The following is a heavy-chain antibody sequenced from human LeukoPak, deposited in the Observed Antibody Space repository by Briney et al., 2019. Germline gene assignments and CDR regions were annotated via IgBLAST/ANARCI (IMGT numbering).Heavy chain of an antibody. CDR1: GDSISSSSSY. Sequence: PSETLSLTCTVSGDSISSSSSYWGWSRQPPGKGLEWIGSISHSGTTYWNPSLRSRVIISADTSKSELTLKLSSVTAADTAVYYCARDDCSGGSCQYGMDVWGQGTTVTVSS. CDR2: ISHSGTT. J-gene: IGHJ6*02. CDR3: ARDDCSGGSCQYGMDV. D-gene: IGHD2-15*01. V-gene: IGHV4-39*06.